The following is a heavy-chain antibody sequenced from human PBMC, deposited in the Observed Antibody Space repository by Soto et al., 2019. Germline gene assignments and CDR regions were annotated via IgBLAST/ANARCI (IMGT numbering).Heavy chain of an antibody. V-gene: IGHV4-61*01. Sequence: KPSETLSLTCTVSGGSVSTGMKYWGWVRQPPGKALEFIGYMYKTGETLLNSSLKSRVTLSMETSKNQFSLTLSSVTAADTAVYFCMKAHESGDFLGMSVWGPGTTVTAP. CDR2: MYKTGET. J-gene: IGHJ6*02. CDR3: MKAHESGDFLGMSV. CDR1: GGSVSTGMKY. D-gene: IGHD3-10*01.